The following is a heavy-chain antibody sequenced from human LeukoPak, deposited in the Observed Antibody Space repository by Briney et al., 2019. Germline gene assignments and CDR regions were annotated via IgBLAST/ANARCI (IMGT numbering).Heavy chain of an antibody. CDR1: GGSSSGYY. D-gene: IGHD3-10*01. Sequence: PSETLSLTCAVYGGSSSGYYWSWIRQPPGKGLEWIGEINHSGSTNYNPSLKSRVTISVDTSKNQFSLKLSSVTAADTAVYYCARGRGAKVDYWGQGTLVTVSS. CDR3: ARGRGAKVDY. V-gene: IGHV4-34*01. J-gene: IGHJ4*02. CDR2: INHSGST.